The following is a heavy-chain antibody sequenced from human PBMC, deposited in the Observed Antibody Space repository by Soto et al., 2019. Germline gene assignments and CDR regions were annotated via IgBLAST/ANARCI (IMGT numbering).Heavy chain of an antibody. CDR2: ISAYNGNT. J-gene: IGHJ4*02. V-gene: IGHV1-18*01. Sequence: ASVKVSCKASGYTFTSYGISWVRQAPGQGLEWMGWISAYNGNTNYAQKLQGRVTMTTDTSTSTAYMELRSLRSDDTAVYYCARESASSGWYVSHGPQFDYWGQGTLVTAPQ. CDR3: ARESASSGWYVSHGPQFDY. CDR1: GYTFTSYG. D-gene: IGHD6-19*01.